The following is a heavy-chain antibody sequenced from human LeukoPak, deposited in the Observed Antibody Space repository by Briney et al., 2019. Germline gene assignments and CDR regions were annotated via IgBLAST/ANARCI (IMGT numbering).Heavy chain of an antibody. J-gene: IGHJ4*02. CDR2: IKQDGSEK. Sequence: GGSLRLSCAASGFIFTNYFMSWVRQAPGKGLEWVANIKQDGSEKYYVDSVKGRFTISRDNAKNSLYLQMNSLRAEDTAVYYCARDDAYYGSGSYPLYWGQGTLVTVSS. CDR3: ARDDAYYGSGSYPLY. V-gene: IGHV3-7*01. CDR1: GFIFTNYF. D-gene: IGHD3-10*01.